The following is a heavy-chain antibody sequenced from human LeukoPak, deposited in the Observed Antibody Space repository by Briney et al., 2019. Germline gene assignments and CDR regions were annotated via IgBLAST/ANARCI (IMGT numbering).Heavy chain of an antibody. Sequence: GGSLRLSCAASGFTFDDYAMHWVRQAPGKGLEWVSHICGDGASTYYADSVTGRFTISRDNNKNSLYLQMNSLRTEDTALYYCAKWGSSGFLDYWGQGTLVTVPS. V-gene: IGHV3-43*02. D-gene: IGHD6-19*01. J-gene: IGHJ4*02. CDR3: AKWGSSGFLDY. CDR1: GFTFDDYA. CDR2: ICGDGAST.